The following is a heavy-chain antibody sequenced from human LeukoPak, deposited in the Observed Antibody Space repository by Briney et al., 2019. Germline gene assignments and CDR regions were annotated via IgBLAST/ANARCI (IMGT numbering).Heavy chain of an antibody. CDR2: ISSSSSTI. D-gene: IGHD3-16*01. Sequence: QTGGSLRLSCAASGFTFSSYSMNWVRQAPGKGLEWVSYISSSSSTIYYADSVKGRFTISRDNAKNSLYLQMNSLRAEDTAFYFCAEGVWNYVDVSAYPGDLGQGTLVTVSS. V-gene: IGHV3-48*01. CDR3: AEGVWNYVDVSAYPGD. CDR1: GFTFSSYS. J-gene: IGHJ4*02.